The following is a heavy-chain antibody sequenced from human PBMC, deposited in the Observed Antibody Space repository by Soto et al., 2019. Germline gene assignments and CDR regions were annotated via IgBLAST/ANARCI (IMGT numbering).Heavy chain of an antibody. V-gene: IGHV3-23*01. CDR3: AKGSIEYSASVDN. CDR2: ISARGGSS. CDR1: GFSFSSYA. J-gene: IGHJ4*02. D-gene: IGHD5-12*01. Sequence: EVQLLESGGGLVQPGGSLRLSCAASGFSFSSYAMVWVRQAPGKGLEWVSVISARGGSSYFADSVKGRFTISRDNSKHVLSLAINSLRAEDTAIFFWAKGSIEYSASVDNWGQGTLVLVSS.